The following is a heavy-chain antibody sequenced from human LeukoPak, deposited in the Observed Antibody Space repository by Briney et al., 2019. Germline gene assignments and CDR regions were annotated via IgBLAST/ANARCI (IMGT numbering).Heavy chain of an antibody. J-gene: IGHJ6*02. CDR1: GFTFSTCS. CDR2: ISGSSYHI. CDR3: AKGVYCTNGVCEYYYYYGMDV. V-gene: IGHV3-21*04. Sequence: GGSLRPSCAASGFTFSTCSMKWVRQAPGKALEWVSSISGSSYHIYYADSVKGRFTISRDNANNLLYLQMNSLRAEDTAVYYCAKGVYCTNGVCEYYYYYGMDVWGQGTTVTVSS. D-gene: IGHD2-8*01.